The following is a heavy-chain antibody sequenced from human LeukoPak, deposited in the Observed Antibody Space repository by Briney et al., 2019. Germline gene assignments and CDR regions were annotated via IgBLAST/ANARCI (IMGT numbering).Heavy chain of an antibody. CDR3: TTVGVAVAGTVAY. V-gene: IGHV3-15*01. CDR1: GFTFRNAW. Sequence: GGSLRLSCAASGFTFRNAWMSWVRQAPEKGLEWVGRIKSKTDGGTTDYAAPVKGRFTISRDDSKNALYLQMDGLKTEDTAVYSCTTVGVAVAGTVAYWGQGTLVTVSS. J-gene: IGHJ4*02. D-gene: IGHD6-19*01. CDR2: IKSKTDGGTT.